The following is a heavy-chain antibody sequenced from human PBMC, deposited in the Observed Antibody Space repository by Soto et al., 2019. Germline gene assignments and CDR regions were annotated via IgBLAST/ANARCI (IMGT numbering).Heavy chain of an antibody. CDR2: IYYGGST. J-gene: IGHJ4*02. D-gene: IGHD3-22*01. CDR1: GGSISSGDYS. CDR3: ARVRREYDNSGPVDY. Sequence: QLQLQESGSGLVKPSQTLSLTCAVSGGSISSGDYSWNWIRQPPGKGLEWIGYIYYGGSTYYNPSLQSRVTMSVDRSSNQFSLKLNAVTAADTAVYYCARVRREYDNSGPVDYWGQGTLVTVS. V-gene: IGHV4-30-2*01.